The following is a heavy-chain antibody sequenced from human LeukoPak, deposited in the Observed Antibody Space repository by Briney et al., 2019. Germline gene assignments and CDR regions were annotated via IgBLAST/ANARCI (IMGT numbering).Heavy chain of an antibody. Sequence: PSETLSLTCTVSGGSISSGSYYWSWIRQPAGKGLEWIGRIYTSGSTNYNPSLKSRVTISVDTSRNQFSLKLNSVIAADTAVYYCASSGDILTGTYRGIDYWGQGTLVTVSS. CDR1: GGSISSGSYY. CDR2: IYTSGST. CDR3: ASSGDILTGTYRGIDY. V-gene: IGHV4-61*02. J-gene: IGHJ4*02. D-gene: IGHD3-9*01.